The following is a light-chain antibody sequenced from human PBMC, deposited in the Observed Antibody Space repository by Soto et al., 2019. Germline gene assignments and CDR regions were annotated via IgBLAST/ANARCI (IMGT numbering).Light chain of an antibody. CDR1: ESLLDATGYNF. V-gene: IGKV2-28*01. CDR3: MQSQQSRWT. CDR2: FGS. J-gene: IGKJ1*01. Sequence: DIVMTQSPPSVSVMPGEPASISCRSSESLLDATGYNFLDWYLQKPGQSPQLLIYFGSTRASGVPDRFSGSGSGTDFTLRISRVEAEDVGIYYCMQSQQSRWTFGQGTKVEIK.